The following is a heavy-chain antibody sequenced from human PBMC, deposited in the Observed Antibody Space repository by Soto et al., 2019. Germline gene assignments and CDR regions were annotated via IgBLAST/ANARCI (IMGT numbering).Heavy chain of an antibody. D-gene: IGHD6-13*01. J-gene: IGHJ4*02. Sequence: QPGGSLRLSCAASGFTFSSYGMSWVRQAPGKGLEWVSSISGSGGSTYYADSVKGRFTISRDNSENTLYLQMNSLRAEDTALYYCAKYASSSWFLFDFWGQGTLVTVSS. V-gene: IGHV3-23*01. CDR2: ISGSGGST. CDR1: GFTFSSYG. CDR3: AKYASSSWFLFDF.